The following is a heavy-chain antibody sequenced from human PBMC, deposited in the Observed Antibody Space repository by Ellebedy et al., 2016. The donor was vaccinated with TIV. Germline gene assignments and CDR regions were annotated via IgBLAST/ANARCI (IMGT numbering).Heavy chain of an antibody. V-gene: IGHV3-23*01. Sequence: PGGSLRLSCAASGFTFSSYAMSWVRQAPGKGLEWVSTISGSGGSTYYADSVKGRFTISRDNSKNTVYLQMNSLRAEDTAGYYCAKPLYYYGSGSEAPFDYWGQGTLVTVSS. D-gene: IGHD3-10*01. CDR2: ISGSGGST. CDR1: GFTFSSYA. CDR3: AKPLYYYGSGSEAPFDY. J-gene: IGHJ4*02.